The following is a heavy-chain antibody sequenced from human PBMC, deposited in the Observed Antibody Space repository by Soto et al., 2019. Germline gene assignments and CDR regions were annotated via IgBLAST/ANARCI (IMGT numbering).Heavy chain of an antibody. D-gene: IGHD2-15*01. CDR1: GFTFSSYA. V-gene: IGHV3-23*01. Sequence: EVQLLESGGGLVQPGGSLRLSCAASGFTFSSYAMSWVRQAPGKGLEWVSAISGSGGSTYYADSVKGRFTISRDNSKNTLYLQMNSLRAEDTAVYYCAKDQEVATAYYYYYGMDVWGQGTTVTVSS. J-gene: IGHJ6*02. CDR2: ISGSGGST. CDR3: AKDQEVATAYYYYYGMDV.